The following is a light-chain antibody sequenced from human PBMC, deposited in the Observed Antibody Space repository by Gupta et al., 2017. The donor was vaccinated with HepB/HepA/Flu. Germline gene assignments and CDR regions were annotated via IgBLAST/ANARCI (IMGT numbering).Light chain of an antibody. CDR2: GAS. J-gene: IGKJ1*01. CDR3: QQYGSSPPET. Sequence: EIVLTQSPGTLSLSPGARATLSCRASQSVSSSYLAWYQHKPGQAPRLLIYGASSRATGIPDRFSGSGSGTDFTLTISRLEPEDFAVYYCQQYGSSPPETFGQGTKVEIK. V-gene: IGKV3-20*01. CDR1: QSVSSSY.